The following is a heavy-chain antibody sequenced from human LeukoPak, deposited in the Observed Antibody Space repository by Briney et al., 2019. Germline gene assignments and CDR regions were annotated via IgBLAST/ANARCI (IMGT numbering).Heavy chain of an antibody. CDR3: AKRSGYSSSWYLDYFDY. D-gene: IGHD6-13*01. CDR1: GFTFSNYA. CDR2: ITGSGGST. V-gene: IGHV3-23*01. J-gene: IGHJ4*02. Sequence: PGGSLRLSCAASGFTFSNYAMSWVRQAPGKGLEWVSTITGSGGSTNYADSVKGRSTIPRDKSKNTLYLQMNSLRAEDTAVYYCAKRSGYSSSWYLDYFDYWGQGTLVTVSS.